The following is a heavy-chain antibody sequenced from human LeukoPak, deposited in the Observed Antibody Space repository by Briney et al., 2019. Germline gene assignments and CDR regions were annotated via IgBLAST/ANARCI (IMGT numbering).Heavy chain of an antibody. J-gene: IGHJ4*02. CDR2: INPNSGGT. D-gene: IGHD4-17*01. V-gene: IGHV1-2*02. CDR3: ARDLGDYGDYVINY. Sequence: ASVKVSCKASGYTFTGYYMHWVRQAPGQGLEWMGWINPNSGGTNYAQKFQGRVTMTRDTSLSTAYMELSRLRSDDTAVYYCARDLGDYGDYVINYWGQGTLVTVSS. CDR1: GYTFTGYY.